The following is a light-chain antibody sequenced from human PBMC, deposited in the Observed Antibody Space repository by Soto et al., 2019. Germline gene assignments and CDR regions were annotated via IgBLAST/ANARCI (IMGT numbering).Light chain of an antibody. CDR1: SSDVGGYNY. J-gene: IGLJ3*02. V-gene: IGLV2-14*01. CDR2: DVS. CDR3: SSYTSSSPWV. Sequence: QSALTQPASVSGSPAQSITISCTGTSSDVGGYNYVSWYQQHPGKAPKLMIYDVSNRPSGVSNRFSGSKSGNTASLTISGLQAEDEADYYCSSYTSSSPWVFGGWTKLTVL.